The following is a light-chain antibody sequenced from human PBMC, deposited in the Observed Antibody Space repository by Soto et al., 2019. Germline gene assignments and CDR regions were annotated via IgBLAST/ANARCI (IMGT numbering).Light chain of an antibody. V-gene: IGKV3-20*01. CDR1: QSVSSSY. J-gene: IGKJ3*01. CDR3: QQYGFT. Sequence: EIVLTQSPGTLSLSPGERATLSCRASQSVSSSYLAWYQQKPGQAPRLLIYGASSRATGIPDRFSGSGSGTDFTLTISRLEREDFAVYYCQQYGFTFGPGTKVDIK. CDR2: GAS.